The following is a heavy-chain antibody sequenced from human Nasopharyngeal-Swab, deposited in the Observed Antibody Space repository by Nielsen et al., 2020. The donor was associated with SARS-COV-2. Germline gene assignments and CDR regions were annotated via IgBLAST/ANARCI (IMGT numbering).Heavy chain of an antibody. D-gene: IGHD6-19*01. Sequence: GGSLRLSCAASGFTFSSYEMNWVRQAPGKGLEWVSYISSSGSTIYYADSVKGRFTISRDNAKNSPYLQMNSLRAEDTAVYYCASEWLPTLTLDYWGQGTLVTVSS. V-gene: IGHV3-48*03. CDR1: GFTFSSYE. CDR3: ASEWLPTLTLDY. J-gene: IGHJ4*02. CDR2: ISSSGSTI.